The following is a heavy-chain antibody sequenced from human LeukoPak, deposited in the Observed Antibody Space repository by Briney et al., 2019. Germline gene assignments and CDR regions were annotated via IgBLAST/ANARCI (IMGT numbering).Heavy chain of an antibody. CDR1: GGSFSGYQ. Sequence: SETLSLTCAVYGGSFSGYQWTWIRQPPGKGLEWIGQINHSGSTNYNPSLKSRVTISVDTSKNQFSMKLRSVTAADTAVYYCARGAPGYWGQGTLVTVSS. V-gene: IGHV4-34*01. J-gene: IGHJ4*02. CDR2: INHSGST. CDR3: ARGAPGY.